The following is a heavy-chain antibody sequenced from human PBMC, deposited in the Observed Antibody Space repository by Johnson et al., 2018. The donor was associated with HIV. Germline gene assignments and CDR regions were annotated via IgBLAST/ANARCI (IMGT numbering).Heavy chain of an antibody. D-gene: IGHD2-15*01. Sequence: VQLVESGGGLVQPGHSLRLSCTASGFTFGDYAMNWVRQAPGKGLEWVGFIRSNVYSETTEYAASVKGRFTISRDDSKSIAYLQMNSLKTEDTAVYYWTPYCSSDSCYSVAIWGQGTMVTVSS. V-gene: IGHV3-49*04. J-gene: IGHJ3*02. CDR1: GFTFGDYA. CDR2: IRSNVYSETT. CDR3: TPYCSSDSCYSVAI.